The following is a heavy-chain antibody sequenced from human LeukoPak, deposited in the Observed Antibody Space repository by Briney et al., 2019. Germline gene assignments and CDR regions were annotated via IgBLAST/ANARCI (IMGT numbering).Heavy chain of an antibody. V-gene: IGHV4-59*08. J-gene: IGHJ5*02. CDR2: IYYSGST. CDR3: MGYCSGGSCYHWFDP. CDR1: GGSISSYY. D-gene: IGHD2-15*01. Sequence: SETLSLTCTVSGGSISSYYWSWIRQPPGKGLEWIGYIYYSGSTNYNPSLKSRVTISVDTSKNQFPLKLSSVTAADTAVYYCMGYCSGGSCYHWFDPWGQGTLVTVSS.